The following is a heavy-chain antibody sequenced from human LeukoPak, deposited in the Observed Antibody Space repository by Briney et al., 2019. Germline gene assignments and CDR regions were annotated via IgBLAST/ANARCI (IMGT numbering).Heavy chain of an antibody. CDR3: ARAGSSSSGYYYYMDV. V-gene: IGHV4-59*01. CDR2: IYYSGST. J-gene: IGHJ6*03. CDR1: GGSISSYY. D-gene: IGHD6-6*01. Sequence: SETLSLTCSVSGGSISSYYWSWIRQPPGKGLEWIGYIYYSGSTDYNPSLKSRVTISVDTSKNQFSLKLSSVTAADTAVYYCARAGSSSSGYYYYMDVWGKGTTVTVSS.